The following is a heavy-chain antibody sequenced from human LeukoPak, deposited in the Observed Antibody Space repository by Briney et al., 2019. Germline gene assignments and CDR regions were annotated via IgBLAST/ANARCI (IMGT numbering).Heavy chain of an antibody. D-gene: IGHD4-23*01. V-gene: IGHV3-21*01. CDR1: GFTFSSYS. Sequence: MTGGSLRLSCAASGFTFSSYSMNWVRQAPGKGLEWVSSISSSSSYIYYADSVKGRFTISRDNAKNSLYLQMNSLRAEDTAVYYCARVMVTVGIRLPFDYWGQGTLVTVSS. J-gene: IGHJ4*02. CDR2: ISSSSSYI. CDR3: ARVMVTVGIRLPFDY.